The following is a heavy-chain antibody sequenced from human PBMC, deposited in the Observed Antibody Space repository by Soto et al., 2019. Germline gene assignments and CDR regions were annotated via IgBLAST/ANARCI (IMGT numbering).Heavy chain of an antibody. V-gene: IGHV4-30-2*01. CDR1: GGSISSGGYS. J-gene: IGHJ4*02. CDR3: ARAGGLGAVAVDY. Sequence: QLQLQESGSGLVKPSQTLSLTCAVSGGSISSGGYSWSWIRQPPGKGLEWIGYIYHSGSTYYNPSLKSRIAISVDRSKNQFSLKLSSVTAADTAVYYCARAGGLGAVAVDYWGQGTLVTVSS. D-gene: IGHD6-19*01. CDR2: IYHSGST.